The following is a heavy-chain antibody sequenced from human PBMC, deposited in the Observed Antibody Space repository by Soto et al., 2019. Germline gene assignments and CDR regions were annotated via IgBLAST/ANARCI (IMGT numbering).Heavy chain of an antibody. CDR1: GFTFSSYA. CDR2: ISSNGGST. D-gene: IGHD1-20*01. CDR3: VKSITGTTSYFDY. Sequence: GGSLRLSCSASGFTFSSYAMHWVRQAPGKGLEYVSAISSNGGSTYYADSVKGRFTISRDNSKNTLYLQMSSLRAEDTAVYYCVKSITGTTSYFDYWGQGTLVTVSS. V-gene: IGHV3-64D*06. J-gene: IGHJ4*02.